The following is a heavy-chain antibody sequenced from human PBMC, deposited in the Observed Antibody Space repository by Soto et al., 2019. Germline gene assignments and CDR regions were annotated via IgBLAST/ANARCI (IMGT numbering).Heavy chain of an antibody. Sequence: EVHLLESGGGLVQRGGSLRLSCAASGFTFSSYAMSWVRQAPGKGLEWVSAISGSGDSTYYADSVKGRFTISRDSSKGTLYLQMSGLRAEDPAVYYCAKTQSGYSYGFYDYWGQGTLVTVSS. D-gene: IGHD5-18*01. V-gene: IGHV3-23*01. J-gene: IGHJ4*02. CDR3: AKTQSGYSYGFYDY. CDR2: ISGSGDST. CDR1: GFTFSSYA.